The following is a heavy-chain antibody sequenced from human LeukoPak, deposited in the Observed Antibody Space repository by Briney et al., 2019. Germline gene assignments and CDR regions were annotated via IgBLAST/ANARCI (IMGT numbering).Heavy chain of an antibody. J-gene: IGHJ4*02. CDR2: ISTTSKTI. Sequence: KPGGSLRLSCAASGFSFPDYYMTWIRQTPGQGLEWISYISTTSKTIYYAESVKGRFSISRDNVKNSVYLQMDSLRADDTAVYFCARGALSTRDSGYPVFAYWGQGSQVTVSS. CDR3: ARGALSTRDSGYPVFAY. CDR1: GFSFPDYY. D-gene: IGHD3-22*01. V-gene: IGHV3-11*01.